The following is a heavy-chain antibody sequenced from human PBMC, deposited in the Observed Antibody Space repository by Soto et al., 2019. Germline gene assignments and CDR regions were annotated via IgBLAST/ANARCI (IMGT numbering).Heavy chain of an antibody. V-gene: IGHV1-69*06. Sequence: QVQLVQSGAEVKKPGSSVEVSCKASGDTFSTHAITWVRQAPGQGLEWMGGIIPILGTPNYAQKFQGRVTIIADKSTSTAYMELSSVRSDDTDVYYCARVGDYGMDVWGQGTTIKVS. J-gene: IGHJ6*02. CDR1: GDTFSTHA. D-gene: IGHD3-10*01. CDR2: IIPILGTP. CDR3: ARVGDYGMDV.